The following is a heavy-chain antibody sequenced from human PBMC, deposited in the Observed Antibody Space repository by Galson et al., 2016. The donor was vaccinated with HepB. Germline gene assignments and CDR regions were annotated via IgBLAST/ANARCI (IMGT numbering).Heavy chain of an antibody. CDR2: LYYTGGS. D-gene: IGHD6-19*01. Sequence: SETLSLTCTVPGGSLSSSSYYWGWIRQPPGKGLEWIGSLYYTGGSDYNPSLRSRVTISVDTSKNQFPLRVSSVTAADTAVYYCARIAVTLDYYFDYWGQGTLVTVSS. CDR1: GGSLSSSSYY. V-gene: IGHV4-39*01. CDR3: ARIAVTLDYYFDY. J-gene: IGHJ4*02.